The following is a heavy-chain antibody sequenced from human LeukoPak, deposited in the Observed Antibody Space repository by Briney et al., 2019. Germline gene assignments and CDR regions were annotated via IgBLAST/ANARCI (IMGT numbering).Heavy chain of an antibody. D-gene: IGHD3-9*01. CDR2: ISSSSSYI. V-gene: IGHV3-21*04. Sequence: GGSLRLSCAASGFTFSSYSMNWVRQAPGKGLEWVSSISSSSSYIYYADSVKGRFTISRDNAKNSLYLQMNSLRAEDTAVYYCARTYYDILTGYCFDYWGQGTLVTVSS. CDR3: ARTYYDILTGYCFDY. J-gene: IGHJ4*02. CDR1: GFTFSSYS.